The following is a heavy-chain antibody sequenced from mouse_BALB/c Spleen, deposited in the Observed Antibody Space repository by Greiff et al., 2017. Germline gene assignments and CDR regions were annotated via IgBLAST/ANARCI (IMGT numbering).Heavy chain of an antibody. CDR3: ARGGNYGYDGAWFAY. CDR2: ISSGSSTI. D-gene: IGHD2-14*01. CDR1: GFTFSSFG. V-gene: IGHV5-17*02. J-gene: IGHJ3*01. Sequence: EVQVVESGGGLVQPGGSRKLSCAASGFTFSSFGMHWVRQAPEKGLEWVAYISSGSSTIYYADTVKGRFTISRDNPKNTLFLQMTSLRSEDTAMYYCARGGNYGYDGAWFAYWGQGTLVTVSA.